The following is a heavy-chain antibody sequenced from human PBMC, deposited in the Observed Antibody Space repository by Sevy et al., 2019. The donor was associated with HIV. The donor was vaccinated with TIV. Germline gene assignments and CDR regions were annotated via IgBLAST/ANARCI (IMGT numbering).Heavy chain of an antibody. CDR3: ARTAIYYYDSSGYYPNYYYYGMDV. D-gene: IGHD3-22*01. CDR1: GGSISSYY. Sequence: SETLSLTCTVSGGSISSYYWSWIRQPPGKGLEWIGYIYYSGSTNYNPSLKSRVTISVDTSKNKFSLKLSSVTAADTDVYYCARTAIYYYDSSGYYPNYYYYGMDVWGQGTTVTVSS. CDR2: IYYSGST. J-gene: IGHJ6*02. V-gene: IGHV4-59*13.